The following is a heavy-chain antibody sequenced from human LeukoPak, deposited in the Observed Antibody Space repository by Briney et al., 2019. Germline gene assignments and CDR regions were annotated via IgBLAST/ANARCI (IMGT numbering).Heavy chain of an antibody. V-gene: IGHV4-34*01. CDR3: ARGNNYDSSGYYFDY. Sequence: SETLSLTCAVYGGSFSGYYWSWIRQPPGKGLEWIGEINHSGSTNYNPSLKSRVTISVDTSKNQFSLRLSSVTAADTAVYYCARGNNYDSSGYYFDYWGQGTLVTVSS. CDR1: GGSFSGYY. CDR2: INHSGST. J-gene: IGHJ4*02. D-gene: IGHD3-22*01.